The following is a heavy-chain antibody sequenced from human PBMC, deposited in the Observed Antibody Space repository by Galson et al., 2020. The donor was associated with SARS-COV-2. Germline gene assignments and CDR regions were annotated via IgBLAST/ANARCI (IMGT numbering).Heavy chain of an antibody. CDR3: ATGVAMVRGVNFNWFDP. Sequence: GESLKISCKVSGYTLTELSMHWVRQAPGKGLEWMGGFDPEDGETIYAQKFQGRVTMTEDTSTDTAYMELSSLRSEDTAVYYCATGVAMVRGVNFNWFDPWGQGTLVTVSS. J-gene: IGHJ5*02. CDR1: GYTLTELS. CDR2: FDPEDGET. V-gene: IGHV1-24*01. D-gene: IGHD3-10*01.